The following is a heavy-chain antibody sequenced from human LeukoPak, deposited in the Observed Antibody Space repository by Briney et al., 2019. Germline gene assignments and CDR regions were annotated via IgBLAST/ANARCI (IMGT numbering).Heavy chain of an antibody. Sequence: SETLSLTCTVSGASISSGGYFWSWIRQLPGKGLEWIGYIYYTGGTFYNPSLKSRVTISIDTSKNQISLKLSSVTAADTAVYYCARGTTRNYGDFDYWGQGTLVTVSS. CDR3: ARGTTRNYGDFDY. J-gene: IGHJ4*02. V-gene: IGHV4-31*03. CDR1: GASISSGGYF. CDR2: IYYTGGT. D-gene: IGHD2/OR15-2a*01.